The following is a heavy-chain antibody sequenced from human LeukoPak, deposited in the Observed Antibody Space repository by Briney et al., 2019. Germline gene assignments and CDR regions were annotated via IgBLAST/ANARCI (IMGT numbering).Heavy chain of an antibody. Sequence: PGRSLRLSCAASGFSFRHYAMHWVRQAPGKGLEWVAVISYDGSNKYYADSVKGRFTISRDNPENTLYLQMNSLRPEDTAVYYCARDNYGFDYWGQGTLVTVSS. CDR3: ARDNYGFDY. CDR1: GFSFRHYA. CDR2: ISYDGSNK. D-gene: IGHD3-16*01. J-gene: IGHJ4*02. V-gene: IGHV3-30-3*01.